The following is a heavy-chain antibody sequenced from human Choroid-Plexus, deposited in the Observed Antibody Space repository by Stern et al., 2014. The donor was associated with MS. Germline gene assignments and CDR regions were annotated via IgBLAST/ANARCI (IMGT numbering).Heavy chain of an antibody. J-gene: IGHJ6*02. V-gene: IGHV1-2*02. D-gene: IGHD3-3*01. CDR1: GYIFTGYY. Sequence: QVQLGQSGGEVKKPGASVKVSCKTSGYIFTGYYIHWVRQAPGQGLEWMAWINANTGGTKYAQKVQARVAMSRDTSISAAYVELSSLPSNDTAVYYCARDQRGITIFGVVTDYYYLGMDVWGQGTTVTVSS. CDR2: INANTGGT. CDR3: ARDQRGITIFGVVTDYYYLGMDV.